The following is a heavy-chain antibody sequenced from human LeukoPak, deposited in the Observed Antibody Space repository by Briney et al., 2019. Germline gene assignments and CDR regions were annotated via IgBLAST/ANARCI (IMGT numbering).Heavy chain of an antibody. CDR3: ARDSAAGYSGYALFLS. Sequence: GGSLRLSCAASGFTFSSYWMSWVRQAPGKGLEWVANIKQDGSEKYYVASVKGRFTISRDNAKNSLYLQMNSLRAEDTAVYYCARDSAAGYSGYALFLSWGQGTLVTVSS. J-gene: IGHJ4*02. V-gene: IGHV3-7*01. CDR1: GFTFSSYW. CDR2: IKQDGSEK. D-gene: IGHD5-12*01.